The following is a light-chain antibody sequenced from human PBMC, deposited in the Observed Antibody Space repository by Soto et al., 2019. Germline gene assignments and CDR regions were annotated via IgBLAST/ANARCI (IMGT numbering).Light chain of an antibody. CDR2: DAS. Sequence: DIQITQSPSTLSASVGDRVTITCRASQSISSWLAWYQQKPGKAPKLLIYDASSLESGVPSRFSGSGSGTEFTLTISSLQPDDFATYYCQQYNSYSEFGQGTKVDIK. V-gene: IGKV1-5*01. CDR3: QQYNSYSE. CDR1: QSISSW. J-gene: IGKJ1*01.